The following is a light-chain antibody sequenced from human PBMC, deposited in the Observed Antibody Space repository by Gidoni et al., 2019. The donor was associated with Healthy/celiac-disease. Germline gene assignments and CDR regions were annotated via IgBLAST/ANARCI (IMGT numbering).Light chain of an antibody. CDR1: QSLLHSNGYNY. V-gene: IGKV2-28*01. J-gene: IGKJ1*01. CDR2: LGS. Sequence: DIVMTQSPLSLPVTPGEPASISCRSSQSLLHSNGYNYLDWYLQKPGQSPQLLIYLGSNRASGVPDRFSGSGSGTDFTLKISRVEAEDVGVYYCMQDLQTPTFXXXTKVEIK. CDR3: MQDLQTPT.